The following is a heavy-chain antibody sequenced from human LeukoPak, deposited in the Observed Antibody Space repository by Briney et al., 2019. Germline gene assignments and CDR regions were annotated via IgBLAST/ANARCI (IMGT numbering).Heavy chain of an antibody. D-gene: IGHD5-18*01. CDR2: INPNSGGT. V-gene: IGHV1-2*02. J-gene: IGHJ4*02. CDR1: GYTFTGYY. Sequence: ASVKVSCKASGYTFTGYYMHWVRQAPGQGLEWMGWINPNSGGTNYAQKFQGRVTMTRDTSISTAYMELSRLRSDDTAVYYCARVRWIPRGEFDYWGQETLVTVSS. CDR3: ARVRWIPRGEFDY.